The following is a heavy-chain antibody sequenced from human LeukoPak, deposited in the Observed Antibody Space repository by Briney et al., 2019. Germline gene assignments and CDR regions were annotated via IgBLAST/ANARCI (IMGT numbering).Heavy chain of an antibody. D-gene: IGHD6-13*01. CDR2: IYYSGST. J-gene: IGHJ4*02. V-gene: IGHV4-59*08. Sequence: SETLSLTCTVSGGSISSYYWSWIRQPPGKGLEWIGYIYYSGSTNYNPSLKSRVTISVDTSKNQFSLQLSSVTAADTAVYYCARRSSSNWSFDFWGQGTLVTVSS. CDR1: GGSISSYY. CDR3: ARRSSSNWSFDF.